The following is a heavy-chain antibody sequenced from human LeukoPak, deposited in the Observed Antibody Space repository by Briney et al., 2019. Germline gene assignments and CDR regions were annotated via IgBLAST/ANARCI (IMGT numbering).Heavy chain of an antibody. J-gene: IGHJ4*02. CDR1: GGTFSSYA. CDR3: ARHYDSSGYSLTAFDY. D-gene: IGHD3-22*01. Sequence: SVKVSCKASGGTFSSYAISGVRQAPGQGLEWMGGIIPIFGTANYAQKFQGRVTITTDESTSTAYMELSSLRSEDTAVYYCARHYDSSGYSLTAFDYWGQGTLVTVSS. CDR2: IIPIFGTA. V-gene: IGHV1-69*05.